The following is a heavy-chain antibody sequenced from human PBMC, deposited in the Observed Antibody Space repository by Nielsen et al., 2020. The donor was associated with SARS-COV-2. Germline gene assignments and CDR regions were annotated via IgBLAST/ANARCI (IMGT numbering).Heavy chain of an antibody. V-gene: IGHV3-23*01. CDR3: AKDPGYDSSGFYYYGMDV. CDR2: ISGSGGST. CDR1: GFTFDDYA. J-gene: IGHJ6*02. Sequence: GESLKISCAASGFTFDDYAMHWVRQAPGKGLEWVSAISGSGGSTYYADSVKGRFTISRDNSKNTLYLQMNSLRAEDTAVYYCAKDPGYDSSGFYYYGMDVWGQGTTVTVSS. D-gene: IGHD3-22*01.